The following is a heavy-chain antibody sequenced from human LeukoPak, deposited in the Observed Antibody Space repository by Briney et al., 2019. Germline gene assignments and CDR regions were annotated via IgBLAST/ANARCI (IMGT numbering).Heavy chain of an antibody. J-gene: IGHJ4*02. V-gene: IGHV3-23*01. CDR2: ISVSGGST. D-gene: IGHD3-10*01. Sequence: GGSLRLSCAASGFTFSYYSMSWVRQAPGKGLEWVSAISVSGGSTYYADSVKGRFTISRDNSKNTLYLQMNSLRAEDTAMYYSAKAEYYYGSGSRGGFDYWGQGTLVTVSS. CDR1: GFTFSYYS. CDR3: AKAEYYYGSGSRGGFDY.